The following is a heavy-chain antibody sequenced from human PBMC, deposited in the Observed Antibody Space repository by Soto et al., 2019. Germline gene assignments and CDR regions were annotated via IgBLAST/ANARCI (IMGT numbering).Heavy chain of an antibody. CDR1: EFTFRIYA. CDR2: ISGSGDST. D-gene: IGHD6-13*01. CDR3: ARTAGNSLNYYYGMDV. J-gene: IGHJ6*02. Sequence: GSLRLSCAAFEFTFRIYAMTWVRQAPGKGLEWVSTISGSGDSTYYADSVKGRFTISRDNSKNTLYLQMNSLRAEDTAVYYCARTAGNSLNYYYGMDVWGQGTTVTVSS. V-gene: IGHV3-23*01.